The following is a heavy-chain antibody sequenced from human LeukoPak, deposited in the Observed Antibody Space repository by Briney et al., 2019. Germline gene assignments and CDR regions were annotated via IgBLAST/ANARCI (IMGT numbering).Heavy chain of an antibody. CDR3: AKYGNSGWVIDN. CDR2: IYYTGST. Sequence: SETLSLTCTVSGGSIGSNYWTWIRQPPGKGLEYIGYIYYTGSTNYNPSLKSRVTISVDTSKNQFSLKLTSVTAADTAVYFCAKYGNSGWVIDNWGQGTLVTVSS. D-gene: IGHD6-19*01. V-gene: IGHV4-59*08. J-gene: IGHJ4*02. CDR1: GGSIGSNY.